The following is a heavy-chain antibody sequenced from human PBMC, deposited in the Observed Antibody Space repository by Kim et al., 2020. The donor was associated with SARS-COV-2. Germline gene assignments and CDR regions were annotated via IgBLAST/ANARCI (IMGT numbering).Heavy chain of an antibody. Sequence: ASVKVSCKASGYTFTSYDINWVRQATGQGLEWMGWMNPNSGNTGYAQKFQGRVTMTRNTSISTAYMELSSLRSEDTAVYYCAGGHTYYDFWSGYYDYYYYYYMDVWGKGTTVTVSS. V-gene: IGHV1-8*01. CDR3: AGGHTYYDFWSGYYDYYYYYYMDV. J-gene: IGHJ6*03. CDR1: GYTFTSYD. D-gene: IGHD3-3*01. CDR2: MNPNSGNT.